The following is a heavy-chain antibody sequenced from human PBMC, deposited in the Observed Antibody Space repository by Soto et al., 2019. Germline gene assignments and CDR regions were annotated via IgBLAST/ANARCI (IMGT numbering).Heavy chain of an antibody. CDR1: GGSISSYY. J-gene: IGHJ4*02. Sequence: SETLSLTCTVSGGSISSYYWSWIRQPPGKGLEWIGYIYYSGSTHYNPSLKSRVTISVDTSKNQFSLKLSSVTAADTAVDYGARRRDGFPFDYWGQGTLVTVSS. V-gene: IGHV4-59*08. CDR2: IYYSGST. CDR3: ARRRDGFPFDY. D-gene: IGHD5-12*01.